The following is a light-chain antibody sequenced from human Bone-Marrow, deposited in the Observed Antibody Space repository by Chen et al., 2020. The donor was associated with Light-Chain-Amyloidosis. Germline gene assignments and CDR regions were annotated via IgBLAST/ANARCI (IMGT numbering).Light chain of an antibody. CDR1: NIGATS. J-gene: IGLJ3*02. CDR2: DDS. V-gene: IGLV3-21*02. CDR3: QVWDRSSDRPV. Sequence: SYVLTQPSSVSVAQGQTATMACGGNNIGATSVHWYQQTPGQAPLLVVYDDSDRPSGIPERLSGSNSGNTATLTISRVEAGDEADYSCQVWDRSSDRPVFGGGTKLTVL.